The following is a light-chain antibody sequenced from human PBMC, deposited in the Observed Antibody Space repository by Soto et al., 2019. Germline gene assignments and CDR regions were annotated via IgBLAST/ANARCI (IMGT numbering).Light chain of an antibody. J-gene: IGLJ1*01. CDR1: SSNIGAGRD. CDR3: QSYGTSLSGLYV. CDR2: DSN. V-gene: IGLV1-40*01. Sequence: QSVLTQPPSVSGAPGQRVIISCTGSSSNIGAGRDVHWYRQFPGEAPKFLISDSNHRPSGVPDRFSVSKSGASASLAITGXXXXDEGDYFCQSYGTSLSGLYVFGTGTKVTVL.